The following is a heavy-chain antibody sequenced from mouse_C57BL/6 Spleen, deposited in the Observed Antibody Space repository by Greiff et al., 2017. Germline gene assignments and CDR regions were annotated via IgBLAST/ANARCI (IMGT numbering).Heavy chain of an antibody. CDR1: GYTYTSYW. J-gene: IGHJ1*03. V-gene: IGHV1-64*01. CDR3: AKSLYPRYFDV. CDR2: IHPNSGST. Sequence: QVQLKQPGAELVKPGASVKLSCKASGYTYTSYWMHWVKQRPGQGLEWIGMIHPNSGSTNYNEKFKSKATLTVDKSSSTAYMQLSSLTSEDSAVYYCAKSLYPRYFDVWGTGTTVTVSS. D-gene: IGHD1-1*01.